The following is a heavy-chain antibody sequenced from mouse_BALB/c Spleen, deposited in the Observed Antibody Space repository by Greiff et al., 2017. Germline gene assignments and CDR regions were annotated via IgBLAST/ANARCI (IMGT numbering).Heavy chain of an antibody. V-gene: IGHV3-2*02. Sequence: EVQLQESGPGLVKPSQSLSLTCTVTGYSITSDYAWNWIRQFPGNKLEWMGYISYSGSTSYNPSLKSRISITRDTSKNQFFLQLNSVTTEDTATYYCARGDYFQAWFAYWGQGTLVTVSA. CDR3: ARGDYFQAWFAY. CDR2: ISYSGST. CDR1: GYSITSDYA. D-gene: IGHD1-1*01. J-gene: IGHJ3*01.